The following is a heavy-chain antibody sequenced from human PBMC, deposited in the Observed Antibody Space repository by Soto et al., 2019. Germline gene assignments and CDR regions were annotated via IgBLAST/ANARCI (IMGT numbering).Heavy chain of an antibody. D-gene: IGHD2-2*01. Sequence: QVQLVQSGAEVKKPGCSVKVSCKASGGTFSSYAISWVRQAPGQGLEWMGGIIPIFGTANYAQKFQGRVTITADESTSTAYMELSSLRSEDTAVYYCASHCSSTSCYEGTTDYYYYGMDVWGQGTTVTVSS. J-gene: IGHJ6*02. V-gene: IGHV1-69*01. CDR2: IIPIFGTA. CDR3: ASHCSSTSCYEGTTDYYYYGMDV. CDR1: GGTFSSYA.